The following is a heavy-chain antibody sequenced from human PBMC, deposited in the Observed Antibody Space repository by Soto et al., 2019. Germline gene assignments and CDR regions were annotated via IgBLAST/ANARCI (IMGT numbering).Heavy chain of an antibody. CDR1: GGSSSSSSYY. CDR2: IYYSGRA. CDR3: ARPGMDYYYSSGYSYSPYYFDY. Sequence: QLQRQESGPGLVKPSETLYLPCTVSGGSSSSSSYYWGWIRQPLGKGLEWIGSIYYSGRAYYNPSRTNRVTLSVDTSKNPFCMKLSSVTAAHTAVYCGARPGMDYYYSSGYSYSPYYFDYWGQGTLVTVSS. D-gene: IGHD3-22*01. J-gene: IGHJ4*02. V-gene: IGHV4-39*01.